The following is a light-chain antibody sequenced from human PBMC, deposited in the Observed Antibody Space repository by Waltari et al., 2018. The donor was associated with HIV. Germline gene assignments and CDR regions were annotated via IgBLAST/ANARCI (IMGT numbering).Light chain of an antibody. V-gene: IGLV5-45*02. CDR2: YTSDSAK. CDR3: MLWHSSSWV. J-gene: IGLJ3*02. Sequence: QAVLTQPSSLSASPGASASLTCTFRSGVTVRSYRVYWYQQKPGSPPQDLLRYTSDSAKQQGSGRPSRCSGSKDASANAAILVISGLQPEDEADYYCMLWHSSSWVFGGGTKLTVL. CDR1: SGVTVRSYR.